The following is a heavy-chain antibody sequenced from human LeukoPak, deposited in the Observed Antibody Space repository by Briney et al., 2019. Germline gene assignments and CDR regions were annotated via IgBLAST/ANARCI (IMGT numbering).Heavy chain of an antibody. Sequence: ASVKVSCKTSGFTFTGYYVHWVRQAPGQGLEWMGWINLNSGGTTYAQNFQDRVTMTRDTSISTAYMELSRLRSDDTAVYFCAKDAVTVATPYFDFWGQGTLVTVSS. CDR2: INLNSGGT. CDR1: GFTFTGYY. D-gene: IGHD4-11*01. CDR3: AKDAVTVATPYFDF. V-gene: IGHV1-2*02. J-gene: IGHJ4*02.